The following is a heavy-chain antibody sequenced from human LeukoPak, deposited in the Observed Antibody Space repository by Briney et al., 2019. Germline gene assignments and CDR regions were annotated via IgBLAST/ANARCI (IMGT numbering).Heavy chain of an antibody. D-gene: IGHD1-26*01. CDR1: GGSLSSSGYY. CDR3: ARHEYSGSYYGLSWFDP. CDR2: IYYSGST. J-gene: IGHJ5*02. V-gene: IGHV4-39*01. Sequence: SETLSLTRTVSGGSLSSSGYYWGWIRPPPGKGLEWVASIYYSGSTYYNPSLKSRVTISVDTSKNQFSLKLSSLTAADTAVYYRARHEYSGSYYGLSWFDPWGQGTLVTVSS.